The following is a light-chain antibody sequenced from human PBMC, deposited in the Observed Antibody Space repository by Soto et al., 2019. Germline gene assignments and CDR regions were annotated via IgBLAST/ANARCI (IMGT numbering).Light chain of an antibody. CDR3: ETWDSNTRV. Sequence: QSVLTQSSSASASLGSSVKLTCTLSSGYSNYIIAWHQQQPGKAPRYLMKLESSGSYNTGSGVPDRFSGSSSGADRYLTISNLQFEDEADYYCETWDSNTRVFGGGTKVTVL. CDR1: SGYSNYI. V-gene: IGLV4-60*02. J-gene: IGLJ3*02. CDR2: LESSGSY.